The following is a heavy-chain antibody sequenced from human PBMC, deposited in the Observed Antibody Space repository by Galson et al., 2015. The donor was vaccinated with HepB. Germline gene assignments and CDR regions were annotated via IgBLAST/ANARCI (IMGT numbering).Heavy chain of an antibody. J-gene: IGHJ2*01. CDR3: ARHYRGRELTTIATRRTWYFDL. CDR1: GGSISSSSYY. V-gene: IGHV4-39*01. Sequence: ETLSLTCTVSGGSISSSSYYWGWIRQPPGKGLEWIGSIYYSGSTYYNPSLMSRVTISVDTSKNQFSLKLSSVTAADTAVYYCARHYRGRELTTIATRRTWYFDLWGRGTLVTVSS. D-gene: IGHD6-6*01. CDR2: IYYSGST.